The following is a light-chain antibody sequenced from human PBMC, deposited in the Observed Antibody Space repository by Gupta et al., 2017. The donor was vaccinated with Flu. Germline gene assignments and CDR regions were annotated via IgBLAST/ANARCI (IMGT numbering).Light chain of an antibody. CDR1: STNIGSNA. J-gene: IGLJ1*01. CDR2: VSN. CDR3: AAWDDSLNGHYV. V-gene: IGLV1-44*01. Sequence: VTITCAGSSTNIGSNAVNWYQQVPGTSPKLLIYVSNQRPSGGPDRFAGSKSGTSASLAIRGLQSEDEADYYCAAWDDSLNGHYVFGTGTKVTVL.